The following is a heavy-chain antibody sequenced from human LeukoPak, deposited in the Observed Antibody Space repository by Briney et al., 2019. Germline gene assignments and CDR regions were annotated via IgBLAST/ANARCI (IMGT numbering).Heavy chain of an antibody. V-gene: IGHV1-18*01. CDR3: ARLYYDSSGPCFDY. CDR2: ISAYNGNT. J-gene: IGHJ4*02. D-gene: IGHD3-22*01. CDR1: GYTFTSYG. Sequence: ASVKVSCKASGYTFTSYGISWVRQAPGQGLEWMGWISAYNGNTNYAQKLQGRVTMTTDTSTSTAYMELRSLRSEDTAVYYCARLYYDSSGPCFDYWGQGTLVTVSS.